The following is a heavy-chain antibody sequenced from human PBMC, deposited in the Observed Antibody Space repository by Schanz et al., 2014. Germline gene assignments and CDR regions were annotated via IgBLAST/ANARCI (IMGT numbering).Heavy chain of an antibody. V-gene: IGHV3-66*01. Sequence: EVQLVESGGGVVQPGRSLRLSCAASGFTFRDYYMSWIRQAPGKGLEWVSTIYASGATYYADSVKRRFTISRDISKNTLHLQVTSLRAEDTAIYYCARDGNYYGSRNYYKTPYYFDYWGQGTLVTVSS. J-gene: IGHJ4*02. CDR3: ARDGNYYGSRNYYKTPYYFDY. D-gene: IGHD3-10*01. CDR1: GFTFRDYY. CDR2: IYASGAT.